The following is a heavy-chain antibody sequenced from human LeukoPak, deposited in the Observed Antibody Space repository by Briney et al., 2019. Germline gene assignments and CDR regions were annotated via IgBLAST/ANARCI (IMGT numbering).Heavy chain of an antibody. V-gene: IGHV4-34*01. CDR2: INHSGST. D-gene: IGHD3-22*01. J-gene: IGHJ3*02. Sequence: SETLSLTCAVYGGSFSGYYWSWIRQPPGKGLEWIGEINHSGSTNYNPSLKSRVTISVDTSKNQFSLKLSSVTAADTAVYYCARGLITYYYDSSGPGVAFDIWGQGTMVTVSS. CDR3: ARGLITYYYDSSGPGVAFDI. CDR1: GGSFSGYY.